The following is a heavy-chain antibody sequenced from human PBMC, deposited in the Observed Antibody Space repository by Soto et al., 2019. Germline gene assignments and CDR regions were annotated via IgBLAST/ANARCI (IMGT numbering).Heavy chain of an antibody. D-gene: IGHD1-1*01. CDR3: AKGPYRTTPNWFDP. V-gene: IGHV3-23*01. CDR2: ISGSGGST. J-gene: IGHJ5*02. Sequence: EVQLLESGGGLVQPGGSLTLPCAASDFAFSDYAMSWVRQAPGKGLEWVSAISGSGGSTYYADSVKGQCTISRDNSKNTLYLQMNSLRAEDTAVYYCAKGPYRTTPNWFDPWGQGTLVTVSS. CDR1: DFAFSDYA.